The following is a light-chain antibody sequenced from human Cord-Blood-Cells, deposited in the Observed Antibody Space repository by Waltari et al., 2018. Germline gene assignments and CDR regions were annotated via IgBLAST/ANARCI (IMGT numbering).Light chain of an antibody. CDR1: SCDVGGYNY. CDR3: SSYTSSSTYV. CDR2: DVS. V-gene: IGLV2-14*01. Sequence: QSALTQPASVSGSPGQSLTIPCTGTSCDVGGYNYVSWYQQHPGKAPKLMIYDVSNRPSGVSNRFSGSKSGNTASLTISGLQAEDEADYYCSSYTSSSTYVFGTGTKVTVL. J-gene: IGLJ1*01.